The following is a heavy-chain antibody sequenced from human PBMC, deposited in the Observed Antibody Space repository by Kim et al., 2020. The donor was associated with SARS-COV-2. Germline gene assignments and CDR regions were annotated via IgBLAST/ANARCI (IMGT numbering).Heavy chain of an antibody. D-gene: IGHD1-26*01. CDR2: IIPILGIA. CDR1: GGTFSSYA. CDR3: ARGVPSGGYYEHY. Sequence: SVKVSCKASGGTFSSYAISWVRQAPGQGLEWMGRIIPILGIANYAQKFQGRVTITADKSTSTAYMELSSLRSEDTAVYYCARGVPSGGYYEHYLCQGTL. J-gene: IGHJ4*01. V-gene: IGHV1-69*04.